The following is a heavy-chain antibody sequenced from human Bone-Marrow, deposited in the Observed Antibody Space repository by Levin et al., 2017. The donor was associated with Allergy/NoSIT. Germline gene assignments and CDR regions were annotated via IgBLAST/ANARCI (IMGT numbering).Heavy chain of an antibody. CDR1: GYTFTGNY. J-gene: IGHJ4*02. CDR3: ARYYSSYDY. V-gene: IGHV1-2*06. CDR2: INPNSGGT. Sequence: GGSLRLSCKASGYTFTGNYIHWVRQAPGQGLEWMGRINPNSGGTNYAQKFQGRVTMTRDTSINTAYMELNRLTYDDTAVYYCARYYSSYDYWGQGTLVTVSS. D-gene: IGHD6-6*01.